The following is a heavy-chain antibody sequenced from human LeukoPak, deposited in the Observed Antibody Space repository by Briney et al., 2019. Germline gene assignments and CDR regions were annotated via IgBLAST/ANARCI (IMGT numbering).Heavy chain of an antibody. D-gene: IGHD6-13*01. J-gene: IGHJ4*02. CDR2: IWYDGSNK. Sequence: GRSLRLSCAASGFTFSIYGMHWVRQAPGKWLEWVAVIWYDGSNKYYADSVKGRFTISRDNSKNTLYLQMNSLRAEDTAVYYCAKDRVGGSSWFFDYWGQGTLVTVSS. V-gene: IGHV3-33*06. CDR3: AKDRVGGSSWFFDY. CDR1: GFTFSIYG.